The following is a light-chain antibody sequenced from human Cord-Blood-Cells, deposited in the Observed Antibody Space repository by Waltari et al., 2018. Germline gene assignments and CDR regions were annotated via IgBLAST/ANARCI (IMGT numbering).Light chain of an antibody. V-gene: IGKV1-5*03. J-gene: IGKJ1*01. CDR3: QQYNSYSWT. CDR2: KAS. Sequence: DIQMTQSPSTLSASVGVRVTITCRASQSISSWLAWYQQKPGKAHKLLIYKASSLESGVPSRFSGSGSGTEFTLTISSLQPDDFATYYCQQYNSYSWTFGQGTKVEIK. CDR1: QSISSW.